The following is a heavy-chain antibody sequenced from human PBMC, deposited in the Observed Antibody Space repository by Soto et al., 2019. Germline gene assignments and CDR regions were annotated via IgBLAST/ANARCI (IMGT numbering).Heavy chain of an antibody. CDR1: GFTFSNFD. D-gene: IGHD2-2*02. Sequence: EVQLVESGGGLVQPGESLRLSCATSGFTFSNFDMHWVRQVPGKGLEWVSAIGAARDPYYLGSVKGRFTISRENAKNAVYLQMNDLRDGDSAVYYCARAYTGRLPRRADYYYAMDVWGQGTTVTVSS. CDR2: IGAARDP. V-gene: IGHV3-13*05. CDR3: ARAYTGRLPRRADYYYAMDV. J-gene: IGHJ6*02.